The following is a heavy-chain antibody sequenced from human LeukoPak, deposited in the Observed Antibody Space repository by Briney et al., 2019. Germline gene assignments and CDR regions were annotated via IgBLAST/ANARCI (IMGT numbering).Heavy chain of an antibody. V-gene: IGHV3-30*03. CDR1: GFTFSSYG. CDR2: ISYDGNNE. J-gene: IGHJ5*02. CDR3: ARSQALYNWLDP. D-gene: IGHD2/OR15-2a*01. Sequence: GGSLRLSCAASGFTFSSYGMHWVRQAPGKGLEWVAVISYDGNNEYYADSVKGRFTISRDNSKNTLYLQMNSLRAEDTAVYYCARSQALYNWLDPWGQGTLVTVSS.